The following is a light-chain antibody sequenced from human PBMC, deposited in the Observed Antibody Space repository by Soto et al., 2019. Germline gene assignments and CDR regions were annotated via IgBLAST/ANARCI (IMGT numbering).Light chain of an antibody. CDR2: KAS. V-gene: IGKV1-5*03. CDR1: QSISSW. CDR3: QQYNSYPWT. Sequence: DIQMTQSPSTLSASVGDRVTITYRASQSISSWLAWYQQKPGKAPKLLIYKASSLESGVLSRFSGSGSGTEFTLTISSLQPDDFATYYCQQYNSYPWTFGQGTKVDIK. J-gene: IGKJ1*01.